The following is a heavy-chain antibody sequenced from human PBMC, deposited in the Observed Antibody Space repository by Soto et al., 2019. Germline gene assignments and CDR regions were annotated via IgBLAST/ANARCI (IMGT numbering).Heavy chain of an antibody. CDR1: GVSISGSRYY. D-gene: IGHD1-26*01. Sequence: PSETLSLTCTVSGVSISGSRYYWGWIRQPPGRGLEWIGNIYYRGSTYYTPALKSRVTLSVATSKNQFSLNLNSGTAAETAVDYCARGGIPPSGYGIAYAMDVWGQGTTVTVSS. V-gene: IGHV4-39*01. CDR2: IYYRGST. J-gene: IGHJ6*02. CDR3: ARGGIPPSGYGIAYAMDV.